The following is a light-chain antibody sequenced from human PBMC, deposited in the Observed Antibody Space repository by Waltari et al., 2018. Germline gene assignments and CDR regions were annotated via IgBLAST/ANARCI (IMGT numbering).Light chain of an antibody. CDR3: QQSYTAPWT. J-gene: IGKJ1*01. V-gene: IGKV1-39*01. CDR1: QTIVTY. Sequence: DIQMTQSPSSLSASVGDRVTLTCRASQTIVTYLNWYQQKPGKAPTLLIYAASSLQSGVPSRFSGSGSGTDFTLTINSLQPEDFATYFCQQSYTAPWTFGQGTQVEIK. CDR2: AAS.